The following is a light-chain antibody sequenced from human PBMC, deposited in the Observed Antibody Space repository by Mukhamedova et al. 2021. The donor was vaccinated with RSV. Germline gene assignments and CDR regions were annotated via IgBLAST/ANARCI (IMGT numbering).Light chain of an antibody. CDR2: GAS. CDR3: QQDYYLPWT. Sequence: WYQRRVHGEAPRLLIYGASTRATSFPARLSGSGSGTESTLTISSLHPEDFAVYSCQQDYYLPWTFGQGTKVQIK. J-gene: IGKJ1*01. V-gene: IGKV3-7*04.